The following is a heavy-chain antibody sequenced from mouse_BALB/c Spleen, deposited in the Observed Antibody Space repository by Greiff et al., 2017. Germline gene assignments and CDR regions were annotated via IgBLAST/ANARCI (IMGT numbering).Heavy chain of an antibody. CDR1: GFSLTGYG. Sequence: VQGVESGPGLVAPSQSLSITCTVSGFSLTGYGVNWVRQPPGKGLEWLGMIWGDGSTDYNSALKSRLSISKDNSKSQVFLKMNSLQTDDTARYYCARVGTSTLYAMDYWGQGTSVTVSS. J-gene: IGHJ4*01. CDR3: ARVGTSTLYAMDY. V-gene: IGHV2-6-7*01. CDR2: IWGDGST. D-gene: IGHD5-1*01.